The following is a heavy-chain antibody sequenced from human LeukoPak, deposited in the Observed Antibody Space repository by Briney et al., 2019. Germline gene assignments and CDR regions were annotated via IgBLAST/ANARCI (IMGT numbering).Heavy chain of an antibody. Sequence: SETLSLTCAVSGYSISSGYYWGWIRQPPGKGLEWIGSIYHSGSTYYNPSLKSRVTISVDTSKNQFSLKLSSVTAADTAVYYCARAGYCSGGSCYYFDYWGQGTLVTASS. CDR3: ARAGYCSGGSCYYFDY. CDR2: IYHSGST. CDR1: GYSISSGYY. J-gene: IGHJ4*02. V-gene: IGHV4-38-2*01. D-gene: IGHD2-15*01.